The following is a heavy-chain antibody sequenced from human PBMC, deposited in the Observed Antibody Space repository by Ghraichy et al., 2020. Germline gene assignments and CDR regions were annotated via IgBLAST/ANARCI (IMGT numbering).Heavy chain of an antibody. J-gene: IGHJ6*02. CDR2: IFWKGEK. V-gene: IGHV2-26*01. Sequence: SGPTLVKPTKTVTLTCSVSGFSLTSFGMGVSWLRQPPGRALEWLANIFWKGEKSYTSSLTNKLSLSRDTSKSQVVLTMSNLDPEDTATYFCARVVLLSSYIGSTSNSWYGMDVWGQGTTVTVSS. D-gene: IGHD6-13*01. CDR1: GFSLTSFGMG. CDR3: ARVVLLSSYIGSTSNSWYGMDV.